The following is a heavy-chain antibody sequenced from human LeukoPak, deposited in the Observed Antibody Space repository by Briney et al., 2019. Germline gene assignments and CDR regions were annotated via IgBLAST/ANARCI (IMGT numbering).Heavy chain of an antibody. CDR3: AREETGELSQEYLDY. CDR2: INPSGGST. D-gene: IGHD3-16*02. V-gene: IGHV1-46*01. CDR1: GYTFTSYY. J-gene: IGHJ4*02. Sequence: GASVKVSCKASGYTFTSYYMQWVRQAPGQALEWLGIINPSGGSTSYAQKFQGRVTMTRSTPTSRDYMELSSLGSEHTAVYYCAREETGELSQEYLDYWGQGTLVTVSS.